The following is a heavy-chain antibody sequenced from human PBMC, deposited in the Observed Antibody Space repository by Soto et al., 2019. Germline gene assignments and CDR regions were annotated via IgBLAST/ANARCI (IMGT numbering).Heavy chain of an antibody. J-gene: IGHJ6*02. D-gene: IGHD3-9*01. CDR3: ARVLRYFDTPYGMDV. CDR2: IGGSGRNT. Sequence: EVQLLESGEGLVQPGGSLKLSCAASGFTFSNHAMSWVRQAPGKGLEWVSGIGGSGRNTYYADSVKDRFTISRDNSQNTLFLQMNSLRAEDTAEYYCARVLRYFDTPYGMDVWGQGTTVTVSS. CDR1: GFTFSNHA. V-gene: IGHV3-23*01.